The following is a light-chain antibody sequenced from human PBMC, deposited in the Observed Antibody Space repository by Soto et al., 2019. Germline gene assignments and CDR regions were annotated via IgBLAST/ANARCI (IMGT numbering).Light chain of an antibody. Sequence: EIVMTQSPATLSVSPGERATLSCRASQSVSSNLAWYQQKPGQAPRLLIYGASTRATSIPARFSGSGSGTEFTLTISSLQSELFAVYYCQQYDNWPLTFGGGTKVEIK. J-gene: IGKJ4*01. CDR3: QQYDNWPLT. V-gene: IGKV3-15*01. CDR1: QSVSSN. CDR2: GAS.